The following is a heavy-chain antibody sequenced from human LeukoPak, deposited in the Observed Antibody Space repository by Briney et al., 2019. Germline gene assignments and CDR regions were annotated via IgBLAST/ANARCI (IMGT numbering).Heavy chain of an antibody. CDR1: GYSISSGSY. Sequence: SETLSLTCTVSGYSISSGSYWDWIRQPPGKGLEWIGSIHHSGSTYYNSSLKSRVNISIDTSKNQFSLKLSSVTAADTAVYHCARDPYSGLDAFDIWGQGTMVTVSS. CDR2: IHHSGST. V-gene: IGHV4-38-2*02. J-gene: IGHJ3*02. D-gene: IGHD4-23*01. CDR3: ARDPYSGLDAFDI.